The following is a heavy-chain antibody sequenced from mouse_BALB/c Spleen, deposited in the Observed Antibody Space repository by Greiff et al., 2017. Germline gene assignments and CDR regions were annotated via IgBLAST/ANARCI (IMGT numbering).Heavy chain of an antibody. CDR1: GFSLSTSGMG. V-gene: IGHV8-12*01. CDR3: ARRGDDRYFDV. CDR2: IYWDDDK. Sequence: VKLMESGPGILQPSQTLSLTCSFSGFSLSTSGMGVSWIRQPSGKGLEWLAHIYWDDDKRSNPSLKRRLTISKDTSRNQVFLKITSVDTADTATYYCARRGDDRYFDVWGAGTTVTVSS. J-gene: IGHJ1*01. D-gene: IGHD2-3*01.